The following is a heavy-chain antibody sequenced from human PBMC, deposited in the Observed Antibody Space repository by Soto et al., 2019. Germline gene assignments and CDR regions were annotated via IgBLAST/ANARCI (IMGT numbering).Heavy chain of an antibody. V-gene: IGHV4-34*01. D-gene: IGHD3-10*01. Sequence: SETLSLTCAVYGGSFSGYGWTWIRQPPGTGLEWIGEINHSGSTNYNPSLKSRVTISVDTSKNQFSLKLTSVTAADTAVYYCARDKITCLFDYWGQGTLVTVSS. J-gene: IGHJ4*02. CDR1: GGSFSGYG. CDR3: ARDKITCLFDY. CDR2: INHSGST.